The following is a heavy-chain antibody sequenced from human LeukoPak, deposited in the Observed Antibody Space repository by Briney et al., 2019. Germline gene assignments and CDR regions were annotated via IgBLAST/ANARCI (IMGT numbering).Heavy chain of an antibody. Sequence: GGSLRLSCAAPGLTFSSYSMNWVRQAPGKGLEWVSSISSSSSYIYYADSVKGRFTISRDNAKNSLYLQMNSLRAEDTAVYYCARDRSRYFDWLGPGGDAFDIWGQGTMVTVSS. CDR2: ISSSSSYI. J-gene: IGHJ3*02. CDR1: GLTFSSYS. D-gene: IGHD3-9*01. V-gene: IGHV3-21*01. CDR3: ARDRSRYFDWLGPGGDAFDI.